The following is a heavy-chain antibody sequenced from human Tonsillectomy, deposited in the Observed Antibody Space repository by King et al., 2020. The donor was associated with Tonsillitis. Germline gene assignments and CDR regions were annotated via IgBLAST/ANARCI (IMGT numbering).Heavy chain of an antibody. D-gene: IGHD3-10*01. CDR3: ARDWDYGSGSASLDY. CDR1: GGSISSYY. V-gene: IGHV4-4*07. CDR2: IYTSGST. J-gene: IGHJ4*02. Sequence: QMQLQESGPGLVKPSETLSLTCTVSGGSISSYYWSWIRQPAGKGLEWIGRIYTSGSTNYNPSLKSRDTMSVDTSKNQFSLKLSSVTAADTAVYYCARDWDYGSGSASLDYWGQGTLVTVSS.